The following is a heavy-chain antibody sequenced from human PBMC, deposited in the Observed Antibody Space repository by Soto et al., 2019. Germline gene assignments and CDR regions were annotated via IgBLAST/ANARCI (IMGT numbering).Heavy chain of an antibody. J-gene: IGHJ6*02. D-gene: IGHD1-26*01. Sequence: EVQLVESGGGLVKPGGSLRLSCISSGFTFRTYTMNWVRQAPGKGLEWVSGIRGFSPYTFYAESVKGRFTISRDNAKNSLYLQMNNLRVDDTAVYFCARAYLGRLPRRADYYYAMDVWGRGTTVTVSS. V-gene: IGHV3-21*01. CDR3: ARAYLGRLPRRADYYYAMDV. CDR1: GFTFRTYT. CDR2: IRGFSPYT.